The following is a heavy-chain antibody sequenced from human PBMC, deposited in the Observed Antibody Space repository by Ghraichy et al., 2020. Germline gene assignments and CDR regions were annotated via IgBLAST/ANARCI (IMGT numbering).Heavy chain of an antibody. D-gene: IGHD5-24*01. Sequence: SETLSLTCTVSGGSISSSSYYWGWIRQPPGKGLEWIGSIYYSGSTYYSPSLKSRVTISVDTSKNQFSLKLSSVTAADTAVYYCARSSERRWLQSKAFDYWGQGTLVTVSS. V-gene: IGHV4-39*01. J-gene: IGHJ4*02. CDR2: IYYSGST. CDR3: ARSSERRWLQSKAFDY. CDR1: GGSISSSSYY.